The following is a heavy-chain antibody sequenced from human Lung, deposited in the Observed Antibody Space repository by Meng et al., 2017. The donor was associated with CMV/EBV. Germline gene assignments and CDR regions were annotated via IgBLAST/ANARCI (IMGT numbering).Heavy chain of an antibody. CDR3: ARSYYYDSSGYYYPFDY. V-gene: IGHV3-74*01. J-gene: IGHJ4*02. Sequence: SCAASGFTFSSYWMHWVRQAPGKGLVWVSRINSDGSSTSYADSVKDRFTISRDNAKNTLYLQMNSLRAEDTAVYYCARSYYYDSSGYYYPFDYWXQGTXVTVSS. CDR1: GFTFSSYW. D-gene: IGHD3-22*01. CDR2: INSDGSST.